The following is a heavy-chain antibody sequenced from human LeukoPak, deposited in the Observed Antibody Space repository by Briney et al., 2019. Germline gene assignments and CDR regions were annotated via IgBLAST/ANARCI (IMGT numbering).Heavy chain of an antibody. CDR1: GYSFTNNW. J-gene: IGHJ4*02. Sequence: AESLKISCKGSGYSFTNNWIGWVRQKPGKGLEWMGIIYPGDSGTRYSPSFQGQVTISADKSISTADLQWSSLKASDSAMYYCATCSGGWFEGPHYWGQGTLITVSS. CDR3: ATCSGGWFEGPHY. CDR2: IYPGDSGT. D-gene: IGHD2-15*01. V-gene: IGHV5-51*01.